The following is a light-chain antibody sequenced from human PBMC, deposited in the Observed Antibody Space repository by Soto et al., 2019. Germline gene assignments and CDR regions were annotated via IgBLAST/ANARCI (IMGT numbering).Light chain of an antibody. CDR2: DVS. V-gene: IGLV2-14*01. CDR3: SSYTSSRLYV. Sequence: QSALTQPASVSGSPGQSITISCTGTSSDVGGYNYVSWYQQHPGKAPKLMIYDVSNRPSGVSNRFSGSKSGNTASLTISGLQDEDEADYYCSSYTSSRLYVFGTGTKVTVL. CDR1: SSDVGGYNY. J-gene: IGLJ1*01.